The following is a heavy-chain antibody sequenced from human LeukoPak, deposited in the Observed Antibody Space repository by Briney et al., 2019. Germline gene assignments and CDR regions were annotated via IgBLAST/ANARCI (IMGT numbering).Heavy chain of an antibody. D-gene: IGHD5-12*01. CDR3: AKDRLSGYDFSVGDY. Sequence: PGGSLRLSCVVSGFTFSNYAMTWVRQAPGKGLEWVSGISGSGGRTYYADSVKGRFTISRDNSKNTLYLHMNSLRAEDTAVYYCAKDRLSGYDFSVGDYWGQGTLVTVSS. CDR1: GFTFSNYA. J-gene: IGHJ4*02. CDR2: ISGSGGRT. V-gene: IGHV3-23*01.